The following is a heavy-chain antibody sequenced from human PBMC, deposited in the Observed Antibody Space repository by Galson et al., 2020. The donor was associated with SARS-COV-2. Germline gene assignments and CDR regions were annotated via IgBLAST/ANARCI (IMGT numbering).Heavy chain of an antibody. Sequence: PKTPTNASADSSTTYCIGSLRQMPRNGLEGLGIIDPVDSDTSYSPSFQGQVTISADKSISTAYLQWSSLKASDTAMYSCARHTGYGGNSGPTHFDYWGQGTLVTVSS. V-gene: IGHV5-51*01. CDR2: IDPVDSDT. J-gene: IGHJ4*02. CDR3: ARHTGYGGNSGPTHFDY. D-gene: IGHD2-21*02. CDR1: ADSSTTYC.